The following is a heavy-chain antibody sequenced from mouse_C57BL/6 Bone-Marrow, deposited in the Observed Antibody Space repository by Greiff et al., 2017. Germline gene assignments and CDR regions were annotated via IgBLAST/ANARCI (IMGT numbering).Heavy chain of an antibody. J-gene: IGHJ1*03. CDR2: ISSGGDYI. CDR1: GFTFSSYA. CDR3: TREPNTNNLPYYYGSSYWYFDV. V-gene: IGHV5-9-1*02. D-gene: IGHD1-1*01. Sequence: EVMLVESGEGLVKPGGSLKLSCAASGFTFSSYAMSWVRQTPEKRLEWVAYISSGGDYIYYADTVKGRFTISRDNARNTLYLQMSSLKSEDTAMYYCTREPNTNNLPYYYGSSYWYFDVWGTGTTVTVAS.